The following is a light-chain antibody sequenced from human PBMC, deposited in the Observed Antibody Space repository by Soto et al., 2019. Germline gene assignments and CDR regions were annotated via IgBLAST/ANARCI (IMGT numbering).Light chain of an antibody. J-gene: IGKJ1*01. CDR2: DAS. Sequence: DIQMTQSPSTLSASVGDRVTITCRASQSITNRLAWYQQKPGKAPKVLIYDASNLEYGVPSRFSGSGFGTEFILTISSLQPVDFATYWCQHYGGMWTFGQGTKVEMK. CDR1: QSITNR. CDR3: QHYGGMWT. V-gene: IGKV1-5*01.